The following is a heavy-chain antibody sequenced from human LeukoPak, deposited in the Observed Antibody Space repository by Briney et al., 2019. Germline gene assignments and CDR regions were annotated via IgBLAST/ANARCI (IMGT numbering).Heavy chain of an antibody. V-gene: IGHV4-59*01. CDR2: IYYTGST. Sequence: PSETLSLTCTVSGGSISSYYWSWIRQPPGKGLEWIGYIYYTGSTNYNPSLKSRVTISVDTSKNHFSLNLSSVTAADTAVYYCARDQAVSSWTTSPTVWGKGTTVTVSS. CDR1: GGSISSYY. D-gene: IGHD6-13*01. CDR3: ARDQAVSSWTTSPTV. J-gene: IGHJ6*04.